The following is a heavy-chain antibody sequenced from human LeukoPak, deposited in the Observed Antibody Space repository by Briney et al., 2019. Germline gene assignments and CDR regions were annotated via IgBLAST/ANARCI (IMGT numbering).Heavy chain of an antibody. CDR1: GGSISSYY. V-gene: IGHV4-59*01. J-gene: IGHJ3*02. Sequence: KSSETLSLTCTVSGGSISSYYWSWIRQPPGKGLEWIGYIYYSGSTNYNPSLKSRVTISVDTSKDQFSLKLSSVTPADTAVYYCARGGVYFDFWSGYYGTPRTVDALDIWGQGTMVTVSS. D-gene: IGHD3-3*01. CDR2: IYYSGST. CDR3: ARGGVYFDFWSGYYGTPRTVDALDI.